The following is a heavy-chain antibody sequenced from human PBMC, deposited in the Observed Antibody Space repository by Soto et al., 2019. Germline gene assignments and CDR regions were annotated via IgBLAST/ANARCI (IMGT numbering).Heavy chain of an antibody. V-gene: IGHV1-2*04. D-gene: IGHD2-8*01. CDR1: GYSFTDYH. CDR2: INPKSGGT. J-gene: IGHJ6*02. CDR3: ARGDSTDCSNGVCSFFYNHDMDV. Sequence: ASVKVSCKASGYSFTDYHIHWVRQAPGQGLEWLGRINPKSGGTSTAQKFQGWVSMTTDTSISTASMELTRLTSDDTAIYYCARGDSTDCSNGVCSFFYNHDMDVWGQGTTVTVSS.